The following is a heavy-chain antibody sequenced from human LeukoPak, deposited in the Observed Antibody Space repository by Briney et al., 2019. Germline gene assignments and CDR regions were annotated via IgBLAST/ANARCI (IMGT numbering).Heavy chain of an antibody. V-gene: IGHV4-59*01. Sequence: PSETLSLTCTVSGGSISSYYWSWIRQPPGKGLEWIGYIYYSGSTNYNPSLRSRVTISVDTSKNQFSLKLGSVTAADTAVYYCARDSRKTKRGYSGYDLLESFDYWGQGTLVTVSS. CDR2: IYYSGST. CDR1: GGSISSYY. J-gene: IGHJ4*02. D-gene: IGHD5-12*01. CDR3: ARDSRKTKRGYSGYDLLESFDY.